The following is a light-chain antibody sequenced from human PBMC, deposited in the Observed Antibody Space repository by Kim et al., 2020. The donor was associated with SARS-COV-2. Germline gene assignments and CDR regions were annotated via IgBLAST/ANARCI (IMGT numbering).Light chain of an antibody. CDR1: NIGSKS. CDR2: DDS. J-gene: IGLJ1*01. Sequence: SYELTQPPSVSVAPGKTARITCGGDNIGSKSVHWSQQKPGQAPVLVVYDDSGRPSGIPERFSGSNSGNTATLTISRAEAGDEADYYCQVWDSNSHHHVFGTGTKVTVL. CDR3: QVWDSNSHHHV. V-gene: IGLV3-21*03.